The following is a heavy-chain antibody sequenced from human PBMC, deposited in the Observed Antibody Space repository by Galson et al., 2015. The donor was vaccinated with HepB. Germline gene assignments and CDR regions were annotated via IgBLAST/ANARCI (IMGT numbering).Heavy chain of an antibody. CDR1: GGSISSSSYY. Sequence: ETLSLTCTVSGGSISSSSYYWGWIRQPPGKGLEWIGSIYYSGSTYYNPSLKSRVTISVDTSKNQFSLKLSSVTAADTAVYYCASLPRSGGSCYFCDSYAFDIWGQGTMVTVSS. D-gene: IGHD2-15*01. CDR3: ASLPRSGGSCYFCDSYAFDI. V-gene: IGHV4-39*07. CDR2: IYYSGST. J-gene: IGHJ3*02.